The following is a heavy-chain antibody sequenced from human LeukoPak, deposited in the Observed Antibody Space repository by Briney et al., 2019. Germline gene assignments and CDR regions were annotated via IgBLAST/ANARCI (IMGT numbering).Heavy chain of an antibody. J-gene: IGHJ4*02. Sequence: GGSLRLSCAASGFSFSTYTMSWVRQAPGKGLEWVSGIAGDGGRTVYADSVKGRFTISRDNSKNTVWLQMNGLRAEDMAVYYCAKDEKPDAKWNIDYWGQGTLVTVSS. D-gene: IGHD1/OR15-1a*01. CDR1: GFSFSTYT. V-gene: IGHV3-23*01. CDR3: AKDEKPDAKWNIDY. CDR2: IAGDGGRT.